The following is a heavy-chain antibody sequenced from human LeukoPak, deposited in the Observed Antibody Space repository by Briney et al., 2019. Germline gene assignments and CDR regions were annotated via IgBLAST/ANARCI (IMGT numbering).Heavy chain of an antibody. D-gene: IGHD3-10*01. V-gene: IGHV4-39*01. CDR1: GGSISSSSYY. CDR3: GRPMVRGGLYYFDY. J-gene: IGHJ4*02. CDR2: LYYSGSP. Sequence: SETLPLTCTVSGGSISSSSYYWGWIRQPPGKGLEWIGSLYYSGSPYYNPSLKSRVTISVDTPKNHFSLHLSSVRAGHTAVCYCGRPMVRGGLYYFDYWGQGTLVTVSS.